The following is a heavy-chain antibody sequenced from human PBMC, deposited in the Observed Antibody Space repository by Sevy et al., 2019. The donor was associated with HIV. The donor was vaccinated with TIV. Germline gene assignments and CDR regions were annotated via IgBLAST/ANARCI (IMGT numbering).Heavy chain of an antibody. Sequence: SETLYLTCTVSGGSISSYYWSWIRQPPGKGLEWIGYIYYSGSTNYNPSLKSRVTISVDTSKNQFSLKLSSVTAADTAVYYCARDGGIAAADYYYYMDVWGKGPRSPSP. CDR3: ARDGGIAAADYYYYMDV. V-gene: IGHV4-59*01. CDR2: IYYSGST. J-gene: IGHJ6*03. CDR1: GGSISSYY. D-gene: IGHD6-13*01.